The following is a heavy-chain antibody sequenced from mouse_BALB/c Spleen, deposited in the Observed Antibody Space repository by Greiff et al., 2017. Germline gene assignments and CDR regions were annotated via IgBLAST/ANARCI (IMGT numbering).Heavy chain of an antibody. Sequence: DVKLVESGTVLARPGASVKMSCKASGYSFTSYWMHWVKQRPGQGLEWIGAIYPGNSDTSYNQKFKGKAKLTAVTSASTAYMELSSLTNEDSAVYYCTRVIITTAYWYFDVWGAGTTVTVSS. J-gene: IGHJ1*01. CDR1: GYSFTSYW. CDR3: TRVIITTAYWYFDV. V-gene: IGHV1-5*01. D-gene: IGHD1-2*01. CDR2: IYPGNSDT.